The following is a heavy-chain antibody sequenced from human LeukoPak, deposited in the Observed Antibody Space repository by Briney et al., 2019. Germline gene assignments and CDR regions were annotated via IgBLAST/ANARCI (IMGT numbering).Heavy chain of an antibody. CDR1: GLTFSSYA. CDR3: ARLQVTCFDY. D-gene: IGHD2-21*02. CDR2: ISYDGSNK. Sequence: GGSLRLSCATSGLTFSSYAMHWVRQAPGKGLEWVAVISYDGSNKYYADSVKGRFTISRDNSKNTLYLQMNSLRAEDTAVYYCARLQVTCFDYWGQGTLVTVSS. J-gene: IGHJ4*02. V-gene: IGHV3-30-3*01.